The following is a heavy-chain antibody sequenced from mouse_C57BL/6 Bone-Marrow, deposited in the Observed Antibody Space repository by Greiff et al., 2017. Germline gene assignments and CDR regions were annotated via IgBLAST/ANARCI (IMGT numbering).Heavy chain of an antibody. V-gene: IGHV1-55*01. CDR1: GYTFTSYW. Sequence: QVQLQQSGAELVKPGASVKMSCKASGYTFTSYWITWVKQRPGQGLEWIGDIYPGSGSTNYNEKFKSKATLTVDTSSSTAYMQLSSLTSEDSAVYYGARVSFYYGFAWLAYWGQGTLVTVSA. CDR2: IYPGSGST. CDR3: ARVSFYYGFAWLAY. D-gene: IGHD2-2*01. J-gene: IGHJ3*01.